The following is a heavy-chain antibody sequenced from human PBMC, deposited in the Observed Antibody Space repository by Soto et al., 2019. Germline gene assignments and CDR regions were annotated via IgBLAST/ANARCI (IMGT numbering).Heavy chain of an antibody. J-gene: IGHJ4*02. CDR2: IYYRGNA. D-gene: IGHD3-9*01. Sequence: QLQLQESGPGLVKPSETLSPTCSVSDDSINSDKYYWGWIRQPPGKGLEWIGSIYYRGNAYYNPSIQTRVTISIDKSKSQFSLKLNSVTAADSAVYFCARLEGLATISYYFDFWGPGALVTVSS. CDR1: DDSINSDKYY. V-gene: IGHV4-39*01. CDR3: ARLEGLATISYYFDF.